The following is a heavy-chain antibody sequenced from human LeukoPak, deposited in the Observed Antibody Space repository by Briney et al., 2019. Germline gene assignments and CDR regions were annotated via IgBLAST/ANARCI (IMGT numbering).Heavy chain of an antibody. CDR2: ISSTSSHI. CDR3: ARGGVWSGYYFDY. D-gene: IGHD3-3*01. Sequence: PGGSLRLSCAASGLTFSSYAMIWVRQAPGKGLEWVSSISSTSSHIYYADSVKGRFTISRDNAKNSLYLQMNSLRAEDTAVYYCARGGVWSGYYFDYWGQGTLVTVSS. CDR1: GLTFSSYA. V-gene: IGHV3-21*01. J-gene: IGHJ4*02.